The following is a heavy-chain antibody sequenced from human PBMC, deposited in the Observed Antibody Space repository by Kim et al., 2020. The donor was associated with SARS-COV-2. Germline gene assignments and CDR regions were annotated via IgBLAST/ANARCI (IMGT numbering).Heavy chain of an antibody. D-gene: IGHD3-10*01. V-gene: IGHV1-3*01. CDR3: ARWRGFYYYYGMDV. CDR1: GYTFTSYA. J-gene: IGHJ6*02. Sequence: ASVKVSCKASGYTFTSYAMHWVRQAPGQRLEWMGWINAGNGNTKYSQKFQGRVTITRDTSASTAYMELSSLRSEDTAVYYCARWRGFYYYYGMDVWGQGTTVTVSS. CDR2: INAGNGNT.